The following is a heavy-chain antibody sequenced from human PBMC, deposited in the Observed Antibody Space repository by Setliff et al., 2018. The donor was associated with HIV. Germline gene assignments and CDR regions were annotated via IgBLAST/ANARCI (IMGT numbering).Heavy chain of an antibody. CDR1: RFDFNNYW. CDR2: IGQDGSEK. J-gene: IGHJ5*02. Sequence: GGSLRLSCAASRFDFNNYWMCWVRQAPGKGLEWVANIGQDGSEKNYVDSVKGRFTISRDNAKNSMDLQMNSLRAEDTAIYYCAKSGTYGSGSSYEYNWLDPWGQGTLVTVSS. CDR3: AKSGTYGSGSSYEYNWLDP. V-gene: IGHV3-7*01. D-gene: IGHD3-10*01.